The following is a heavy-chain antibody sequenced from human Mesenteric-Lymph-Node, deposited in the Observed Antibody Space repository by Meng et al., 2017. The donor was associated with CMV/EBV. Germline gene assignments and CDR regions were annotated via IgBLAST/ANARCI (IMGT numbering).Heavy chain of an antibody. D-gene: IGHD3-10*01. V-gene: IGHV4-34*01. CDR3: ARGPAKKRSFDY. CDR2: INHSGSS. J-gene: IGHJ4*02. Sequence: SETLSLTSDIYGGSFSGYYWSRIRQPPGKGLESIGEINHSGSSNYNPSLKSRVTISVDTSKNQFSLKLSSVTAADTAVYYCARGPAKKRSFDYWGQGTLVTVSS. CDR1: GGSFSGYY.